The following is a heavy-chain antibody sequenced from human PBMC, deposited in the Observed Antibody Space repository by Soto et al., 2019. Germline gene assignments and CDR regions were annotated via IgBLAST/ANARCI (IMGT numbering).Heavy chain of an antibody. Sequence: SETLSLTCAVYGGSFSGYYWSWIRQPPGKGLEWIGEINHSGSTNYNPSIKSRVTISVDTSKNQFSLKLSSVTAADTAVYYFVRGADYYGSGSYYKGYYYYGMDVWGQGTTVTVS. CDR3: VRGADYYGSGSYYKGYYYYGMDV. CDR2: INHSGST. CDR1: GGSFSGYY. D-gene: IGHD3-10*01. J-gene: IGHJ6*02. V-gene: IGHV4-34*01.